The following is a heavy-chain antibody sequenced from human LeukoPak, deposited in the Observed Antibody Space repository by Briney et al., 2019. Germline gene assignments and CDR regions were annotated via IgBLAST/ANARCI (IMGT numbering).Heavy chain of an antibody. CDR2: IYTSGST. J-gene: IGHJ4*02. CDR1: GGAVSSYY. Sequence: SETLSLTCTVSGGAVSSYYWSWIRQPPGRGLEWIGYIYTSGSTNYNPSLKSRVTVSLDTSKNQFALKLSSVTAADTAVYFCATTFVVRGVISFDYWGQGALVTVSS. V-gene: IGHV4-4*09. D-gene: IGHD3-10*01. CDR3: ATTFVVRGVISFDY.